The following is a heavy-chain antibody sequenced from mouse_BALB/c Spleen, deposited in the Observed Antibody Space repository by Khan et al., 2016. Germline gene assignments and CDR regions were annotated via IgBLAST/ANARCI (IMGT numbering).Heavy chain of an antibody. V-gene: IGHV3-1*02. CDR1: GYSITSGYS. Sequence: EVQLQESGPDLVKPSQSLSLTCTVTGYSITSGYSWHWIRQFPGNKLEWMGYIHYSGNTNSKPSLKSRISITRDTSKNQFFLQLNSVTTEDTATYYCARRNYGSNYDKYYAMDYWGQGTSVTVSS. D-gene: IGHD1-1*01. CDR2: IHYSGNT. J-gene: IGHJ4*01. CDR3: ARRNYGSNYDKYYAMDY.